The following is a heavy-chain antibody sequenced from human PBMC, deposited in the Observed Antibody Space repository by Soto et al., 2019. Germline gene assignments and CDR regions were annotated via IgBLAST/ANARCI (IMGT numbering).Heavy chain of an antibody. CDR2: IQSDGSSP. CDR1: GFTFNYYW. Sequence: EVQLVESGGGLVQPGGSLRLSCVASGFTFNYYWMHGVRHAPGKGLVWVSRIQSDGSSPDYLESMKGRITISRDNAKNTLYMQINHLRAENTAVYFYARGGDPDYWGQGTQVTVSS. D-gene: IGHD2-21*02. V-gene: IGHV3-74*01. J-gene: IGHJ4*02. CDR3: ARGGDPDY.